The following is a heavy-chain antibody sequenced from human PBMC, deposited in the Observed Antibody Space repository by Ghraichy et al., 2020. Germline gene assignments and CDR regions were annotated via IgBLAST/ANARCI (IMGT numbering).Heavy chain of an antibody. J-gene: IGHJ4*02. Sequence: SETLSLTCTVSGGSISSSSYYWGWIRQPPGKGLEWIGSIYYSGSTYYNPSLKSRVTISVDTSKNQFSLKLSSVTAADTAVYYCVRHLGYCSSTSCSPFDYWGQGTLVTVSS. CDR1: GGSISSSSYY. CDR3: VRHLGYCSSTSCSPFDY. D-gene: IGHD2-2*01. CDR2: IYYSGST. V-gene: IGHV4-39*01.